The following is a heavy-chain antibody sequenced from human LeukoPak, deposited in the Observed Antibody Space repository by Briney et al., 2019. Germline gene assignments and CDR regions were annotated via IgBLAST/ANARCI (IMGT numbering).Heavy chain of an antibody. CDR1: GFTFNSSS. J-gene: IGHJ4*02. CDR3: AREAAVETH. V-gene: IGHV3-21*01. Sequence: GGSLRLSCAASGFTFNSSSINWVRQAPGKGLEWVSYISSGSTYIYYADSVKDRFTISRDNAKNSLYLQMNNLRVEDTAVYYCAREAAVETHWGQGTLVTVSS. CDR2: ISSGSTYI. D-gene: IGHD5-24*01.